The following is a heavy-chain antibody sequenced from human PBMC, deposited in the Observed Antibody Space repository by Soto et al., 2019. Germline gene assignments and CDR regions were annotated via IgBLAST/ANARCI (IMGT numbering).Heavy chain of an antibody. CDR1: GYTFTGYY. CDR2: INPNSGGT. J-gene: IGHJ3*02. CDR3: ARARITMIVVVLDAFDI. V-gene: IGHV1-2*02. Sequence: GASVKVSCKASGYTFTGYYMHWVRQAPGQGLEWMGWINPNSGGTNYAQKFQGRVTMTRDTSISTAYMELSRLRSDDTAVYYCARARITMIVVVLDAFDIRGQGTMVPVSS. D-gene: IGHD3-22*01.